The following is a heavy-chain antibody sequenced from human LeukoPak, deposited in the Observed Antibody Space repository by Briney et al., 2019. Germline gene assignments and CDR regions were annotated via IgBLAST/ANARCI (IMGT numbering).Heavy chain of an antibody. CDR3: AREDDYGGKGYYYYYGMDV. D-gene: IGHD4-23*01. CDR2: ISAYNGNT. Sequence: SVKVSCKASGYTFTSYGISWVRQAPGQGLEWMGWISAYNGNTNYAQKLQGRVTMTTDTSTSTAYMELRSLRSDDTAVYYCAREDDYGGKGYYYYYGMDVWGQGTTVTVS. V-gene: IGHV1-18*01. J-gene: IGHJ6*02. CDR1: GYTFTSYG.